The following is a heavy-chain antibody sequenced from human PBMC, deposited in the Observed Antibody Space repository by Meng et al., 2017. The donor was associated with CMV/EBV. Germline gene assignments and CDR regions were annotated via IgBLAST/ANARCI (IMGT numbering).Heavy chain of an antibody. CDR2: ISGSSSYI. Sequence: GESLKISCAASGFTFSSYSMNWVRQAPGKGLEWVSSISGSSSYIYYADSVKGRFTISRDNAKNSLYLQMNSLRAEDTAVYYCARTKQLVRFDYWGQGTLVTVSS. CDR1: GFTFSSYS. J-gene: IGHJ4*02. V-gene: IGHV3-21*01. D-gene: IGHD6-13*01. CDR3: ARTKQLVRFDY.